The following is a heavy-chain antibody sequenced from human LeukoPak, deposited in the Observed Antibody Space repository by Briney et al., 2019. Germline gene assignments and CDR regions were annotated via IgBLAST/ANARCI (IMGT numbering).Heavy chain of an antibody. Sequence: PGGSLRLSCAASGFTFSSYGIHWVRQAPGKGLEWVAVIWYDGSNKYYADSVKGRFTISRDNSKNTLYLQMNSLRAEDTAVYYCAREAWGPRRPYYFDYWGQGTLVTVSS. J-gene: IGHJ4*02. V-gene: IGHV3-33*08. D-gene: IGHD7-27*01. CDR2: IWYDGSNK. CDR3: AREAWGPRRPYYFDY. CDR1: GFTFSSYG.